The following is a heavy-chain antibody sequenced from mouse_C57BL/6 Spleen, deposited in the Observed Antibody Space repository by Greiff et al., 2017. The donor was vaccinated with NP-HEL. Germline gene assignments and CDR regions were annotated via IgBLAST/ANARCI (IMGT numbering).Heavy chain of an antibody. V-gene: IGHV2-5*01. CDR1: GFSLTSYG. Sequence: QVQLKQSGPGLVQPSQSLSITCTVSGFSLTSYGVHWVRQSPGKGLEWLGVIWRGGSTDYNAAFMSRLSITKDNSKSQVFFKMNSLQADDTAIYYCAKNPSYYYGSSYLFAMDYWGQGTSVTVSS. CDR2: IWRGGST. CDR3: AKNPSYYYGSSYLFAMDY. D-gene: IGHD1-1*01. J-gene: IGHJ4*01.